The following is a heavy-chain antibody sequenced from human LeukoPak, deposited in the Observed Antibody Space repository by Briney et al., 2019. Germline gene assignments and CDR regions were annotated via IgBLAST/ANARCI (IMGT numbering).Heavy chain of an antibody. Sequence: GGSLRLSCGASGFTFSSYAMSWVRQAPGKGLEWVSAISGSGGSTYYADSVKGRFTISRDNSKNTLYLQMNSLRAEDTAVYYCAKDLGPYGDYPRDAFDIWGQGTMVTVSS. CDR2: ISGSGGST. V-gene: IGHV3-23*01. D-gene: IGHD4-17*01. CDR3: AKDLGPYGDYPRDAFDI. CDR1: GFTFSSYA. J-gene: IGHJ3*02.